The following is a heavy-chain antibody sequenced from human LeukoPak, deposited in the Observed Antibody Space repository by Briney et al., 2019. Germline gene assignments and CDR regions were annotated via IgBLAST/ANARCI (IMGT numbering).Heavy chain of an antibody. CDR2: ISSGDTTV. D-gene: IGHD1-14*01. J-gene: IGHJ4*02. CDR1: GFTFSSYA. V-gene: IGHV3-11*04. CDR3: ARNHGDY. Sequence: PGRSLRLSCAASGFTFSSYAMSWIRQAPGKGLEWVSYISSGDTTVDYADSLKGRFTISRDNAKNSLFLQMNSLRAEDTAVYYCARNHGDYWGQGTLVTVSS.